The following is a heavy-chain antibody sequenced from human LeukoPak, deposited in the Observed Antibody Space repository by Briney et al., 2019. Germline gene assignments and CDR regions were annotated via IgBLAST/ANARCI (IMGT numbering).Heavy chain of an antibody. Sequence: GASVKVSCKASGYTFTSYDINWVRQATGPGLELKGWMNPNSGSTGYAQKFQGRGTMTRNTSISTAYMELSSLRSGDTAVYYCARPRHYYYGMDVWGQGTTVTVSS. CDR2: MNPNSGST. CDR1: GYTFTSYD. CDR3: ARPRHYYYGMDV. J-gene: IGHJ6*02. V-gene: IGHV1-8*01.